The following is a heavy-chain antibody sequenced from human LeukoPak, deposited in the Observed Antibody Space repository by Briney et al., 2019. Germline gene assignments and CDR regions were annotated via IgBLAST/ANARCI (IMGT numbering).Heavy chain of an antibody. CDR2: VHHSGST. CDR3: AIRVSGRAFDI. V-gene: IGHV4-38-2*02. CDR1: GYSISSGYY. Sequence: SETLSLTCTVSGYSISSGYYWGWIRQPPGKGLEWIGSVHHSGSTSYNPSLKSRVTISVDTSKNQFSLKLSSVTAADTAVYYCAIRVSGRAFDIWGQGTMVTVSS. J-gene: IGHJ3*02. D-gene: IGHD3-16*01.